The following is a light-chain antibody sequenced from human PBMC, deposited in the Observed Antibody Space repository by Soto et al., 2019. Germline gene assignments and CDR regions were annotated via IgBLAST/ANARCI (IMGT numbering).Light chain of an antibody. CDR2: EVT. J-gene: IGLJ1*01. CDR3: SSKRDSSTLFV. Sequence: QSVLTQPASVSGSPGQSITISCTGTSSDVGAYNYVSWYQHHPGKVPKLLIYEVTNRPSGVSDRFSGSKSGNTASLTTSGLQAEDEADYYCSSKRDSSTLFVFGTGTKVTVL. CDR1: SSDVGAYNY. V-gene: IGLV2-14*01.